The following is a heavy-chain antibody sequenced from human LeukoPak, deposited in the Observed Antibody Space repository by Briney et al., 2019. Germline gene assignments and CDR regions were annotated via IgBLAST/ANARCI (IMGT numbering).Heavy chain of an antibody. V-gene: IGHV1-58*02. D-gene: IGHD3-10*01. CDR3: PADYYGSGYYYYYMDV. CDR1: GFTFTSSA. Sequence: SVKVSCKASGFTFTSSAMQRVRQARGQRLEWIGWFVDGRGNTNYAQKFQERVTITRDMFTSTAYMELSSLRSEDTAVYYCPADYYGSGYYYYYMDVWGKGTTVTVSS. J-gene: IGHJ6*03. CDR2: FVDGRGNT.